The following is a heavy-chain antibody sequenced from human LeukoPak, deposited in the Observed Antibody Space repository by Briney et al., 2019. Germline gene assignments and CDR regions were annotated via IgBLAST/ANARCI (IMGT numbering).Heavy chain of an antibody. Sequence: GGSLRLSCAASGFTVSSNYMSWVRQAPGKGLEWVSVIYSGGSTYYADSVKGRFTISRDNAKNSLYLQMNSLRAEDSAVFYCARDRGEIDYWGQGTLVTVSS. CDR1: GFTVSSNY. J-gene: IGHJ4*02. CDR3: ARDRGEIDY. V-gene: IGHV3-66*01. CDR2: IYSGGST. D-gene: IGHD7-27*01.